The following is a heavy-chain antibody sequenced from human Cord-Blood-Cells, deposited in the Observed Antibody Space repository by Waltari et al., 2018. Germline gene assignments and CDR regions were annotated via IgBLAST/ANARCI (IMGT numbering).Heavy chain of an antibody. J-gene: IGHJ5*02. V-gene: IGHV4-39*01. CDR2: IYYSGNT. D-gene: IGHD3-3*01. CDR3: ARHRKNITIFGVVIISNWFDP. CDR1: GGSISSSSYY. Sequence: QLQLQESGPGLVKPSETLSLTCTVSGGSISSSSYYWGWIRQPPGQGLEWIGSIYYSGNTYYTPSLKSRVTISVDTSKNQFSLKLSSVTAADTAVYYCARHRKNITIFGVVIISNWFDPWGQGTLVTVSS.